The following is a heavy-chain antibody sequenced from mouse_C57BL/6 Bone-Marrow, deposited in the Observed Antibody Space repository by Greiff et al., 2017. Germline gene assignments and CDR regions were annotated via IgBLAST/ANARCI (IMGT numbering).Heavy chain of an antibody. CDR2: INPNNGGT. V-gene: IGHV1-18*01. CDR1: GYTFTDYN. Sequence: EVQLQQSGPELVKPGASVKIPCKASGYTFTDYNMDWVKQSHGKSLEWIGDINPNNGGTIYNQKFKGKATLTVDKSSSTAYMALRSLTSEDTAVDYCARYACDYYAMDYWGQGTSVTVSS. J-gene: IGHJ4*01. CDR3: ARYACDYYAMDY.